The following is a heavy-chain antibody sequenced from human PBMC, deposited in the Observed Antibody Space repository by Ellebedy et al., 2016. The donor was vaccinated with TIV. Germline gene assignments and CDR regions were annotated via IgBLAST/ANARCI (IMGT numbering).Heavy chain of an antibody. Sequence: AASVKVSCKASGYIISSYDFSWVRQATGQGLEWMGWMNPNSGSTGYSQKFRGRVNMTWTASTSTAYMELSSLTSDDTAVYYCARVLRYQVLSDYWGQGTLVTVSS. CDR2: MNPNSGST. CDR1: GYIISSYD. CDR3: ARVLRYQVLSDY. V-gene: IGHV1-8*01. J-gene: IGHJ4*02. D-gene: IGHD2-2*01.